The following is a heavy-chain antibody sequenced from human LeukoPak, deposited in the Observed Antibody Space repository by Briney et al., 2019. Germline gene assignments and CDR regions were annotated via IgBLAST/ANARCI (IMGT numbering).Heavy chain of an antibody. CDR2: IYYSGST. V-gene: IGHV4-59*08. CDR1: GGSISSYY. Sequence: PSETLSLTCTVSGGSISSYYWSWIRQPPGKGLEWIGYIYYSGSTNYNPSLKSRVTISVDTSKNQFSLKLSSVTAADTAVYYCALGDSRDGRPFDYWGQGTLVTVSS. CDR3: ALGDSRDGRPFDY. J-gene: IGHJ4*02. D-gene: IGHD3-22*01.